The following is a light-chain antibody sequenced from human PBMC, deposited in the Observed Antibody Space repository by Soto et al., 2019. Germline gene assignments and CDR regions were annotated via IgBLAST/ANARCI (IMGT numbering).Light chain of an antibody. CDR3: QQNKDWPGT. J-gene: IGKJ1*01. V-gene: IGKV3-15*01. Sequence: EILMTQSPATLSVSPGERVTFSCRASQSVSYYLAWYQQKPGQAPRLLIYDASTKATGIPVRCSGSGSGTEFTLTISSLQSEDFGVYYCQQNKDWPGTFGQGTKVEIK. CDR2: DAS. CDR1: QSVSYY.